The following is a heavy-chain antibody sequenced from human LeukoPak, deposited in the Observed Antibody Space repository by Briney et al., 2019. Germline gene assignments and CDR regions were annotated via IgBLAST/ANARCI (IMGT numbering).Heavy chain of an antibody. J-gene: IGHJ4*02. V-gene: IGHV3-7*01. CDR1: GFIFSSYW. Sequence: GGSLRLSCAASGFIFSSYWMAWVRQAPGKGLEWVANIKEDGSDKNYVESLKGRLTISRDNAKNSLYLQMDSLRAEDTAVYYCARDAGYGYDRFDYWGQGTQVTVSS. D-gene: IGHD5-18*01. CDR2: IKEDGSDK. CDR3: ARDAGYGYDRFDY.